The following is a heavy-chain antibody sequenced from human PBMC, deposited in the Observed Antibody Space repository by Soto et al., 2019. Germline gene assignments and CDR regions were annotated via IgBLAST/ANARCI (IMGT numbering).Heavy chain of an antibody. CDR1: GFTFSSYG. J-gene: IGHJ3*02. D-gene: IGHD3-22*01. Sequence: LRLSCAASGFTFSSYGMHWVRQAPGKGLEWVAVISYDGSNKYYADSVKGRFTISRDNSKNTLYLQMNSLRAEDTAVYYCAKYYYDSSGYYLGGAFDIWGQGTMVTVSS. CDR3: AKYYYDSSGYYLGGAFDI. V-gene: IGHV3-30*18. CDR2: ISYDGSNK.